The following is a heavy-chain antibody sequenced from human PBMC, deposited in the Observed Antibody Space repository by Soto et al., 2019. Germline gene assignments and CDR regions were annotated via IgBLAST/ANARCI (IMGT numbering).Heavy chain of an antibody. CDR2: ISSSSSTI. D-gene: IGHD2-15*01. V-gene: IGHV3-48*01. CDR1: GFTFSSYS. CDR3: ARDATDTHGGSCPYYFDS. J-gene: IGHJ4*02. Sequence: EVQLVESGGGLVQPGGSLRLSCAASGFTFSSYSMNWVRHAPGKGLEWVSYISSSSSTIYYADSVKSRFTISRDNAKNSLYLQMSSLIAEDTAVYYCARDATDTHGGSCPYYFDSWGQGTLVTVSS.